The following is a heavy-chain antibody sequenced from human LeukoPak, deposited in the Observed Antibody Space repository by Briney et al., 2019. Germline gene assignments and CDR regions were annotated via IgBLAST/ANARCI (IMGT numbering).Heavy chain of an antibody. V-gene: IGHV4-38-2*01. J-gene: IGHJ3*02. CDR3: ARQGVAHAFDI. D-gene: IGHD3-3*01. CDR2: IYHSGST. CDR1: GYSISSGYH. Sequence: PSETLSLTCAVSGYSISSGYHWGWIRQPPGKGLEWIGSIYHSGSTYYNPSLKSRVTISVDTSKNQFSLKLSSVTAADTAVYYCARQGVAHAFDIWGQGTMVTVSS.